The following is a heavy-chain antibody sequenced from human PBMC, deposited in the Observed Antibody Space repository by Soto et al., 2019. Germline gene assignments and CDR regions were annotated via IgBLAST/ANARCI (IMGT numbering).Heavy chain of an antibody. CDR2: ISGSGGST. CDR1: GFTFSSYA. V-gene: IGHV3-23*01. CDR3: ARERGSGWTFDY. D-gene: IGHD6-19*01. Sequence: GGSLRLSCAASGFTFSSYAMSWVRQAPGKGLEWVSAISGSGGSTYYADSVKGRFTISRDNSKNTLYLQMNSLRTEDTAVYYCARERGSGWTFDYWGQGTVVTVSS. J-gene: IGHJ4*02.